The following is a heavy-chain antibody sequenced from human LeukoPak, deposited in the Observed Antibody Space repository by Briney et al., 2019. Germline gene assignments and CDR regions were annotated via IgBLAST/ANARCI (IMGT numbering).Heavy chain of an antibody. Sequence: ASETLSLTCTVSGGSISSYYWSWIRQPAGKGLEWIGHIYTSGSTNYNPSLKSRVTMSVDTSKNQFSLKLSSVTAADTAVYYCARDRRGRDGYNYYYDYWGQGTLVTVSS. V-gene: IGHV4-4*07. CDR1: GGSISSYY. J-gene: IGHJ4*02. CDR3: ARDRRGRDGYNYYYDY. CDR2: IYTSGST. D-gene: IGHD5-24*01.